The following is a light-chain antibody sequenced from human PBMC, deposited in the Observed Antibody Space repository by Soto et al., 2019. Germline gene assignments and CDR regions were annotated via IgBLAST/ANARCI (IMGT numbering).Light chain of an antibody. Sequence: EIVMTQPPPTLSVSPGERATLSCRASQSLSSNLAWYQQKPGQSPRLLIYSASTRATGVPARFSGSGSGTEFTLTISSLQSEDFAVYYCQQYNDWPPGYTFGQGTKVDIK. CDR2: SAS. CDR1: QSLSSN. CDR3: QQYNDWPPGYT. V-gene: IGKV3-15*01. J-gene: IGKJ2*01.